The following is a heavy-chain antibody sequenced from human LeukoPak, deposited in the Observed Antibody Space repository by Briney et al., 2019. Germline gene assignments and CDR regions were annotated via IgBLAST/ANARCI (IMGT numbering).Heavy chain of an antibody. Sequence: SETLSLTCTVSGGSISSSSYYWGWIRQPPGKGLEWIGSIYYSGSTYYNPSLKSRVTISVDTSKNQFSLKLSSVTAADTAAYYCARGLGYCSSTSCYEDYWGQGTLVTVSS. D-gene: IGHD2-2*01. CDR3: ARGLGYCSSTSCYEDY. CDR1: GGSISSSSYY. V-gene: IGHV4-39*01. J-gene: IGHJ4*02. CDR2: IYYSGST.